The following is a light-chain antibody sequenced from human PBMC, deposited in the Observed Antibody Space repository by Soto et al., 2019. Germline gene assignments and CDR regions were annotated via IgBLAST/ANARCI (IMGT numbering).Light chain of an antibody. V-gene: IGKV1-5*01. CDR3: QQYNSYPYT. CDR1: QSISSW. J-gene: IGKJ2*01. Sequence: DIQMTQSPSTLSASVGDRVTITCRASQSISSWLAWYQQKPGKAPKLLIYDASSFESGVPSRFSGSGSGTEFTLTISTLQPDDFAPYYCQQYNSYPYTVGQGTKLEIK. CDR2: DAS.